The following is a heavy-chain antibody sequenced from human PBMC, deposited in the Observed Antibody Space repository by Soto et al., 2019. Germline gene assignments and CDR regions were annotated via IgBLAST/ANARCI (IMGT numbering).Heavy chain of an antibody. V-gene: IGHV3-48*01. D-gene: IGHD2-15*01. Sequence: PGGSLRLSCAASGFTFSSYSMNWVRQAPGKGLEWVSYISSSSSTIYYADSVRGRFTISRDNAKNSLYLQMNSLRAEDTAVYYCARTKGYCSGGSCYPATLYAFDIWGQGTMVTVSS. J-gene: IGHJ3*02. CDR3: ARTKGYCSGGSCYPATLYAFDI. CDR1: GFTFSSYS. CDR2: ISSSSSTI.